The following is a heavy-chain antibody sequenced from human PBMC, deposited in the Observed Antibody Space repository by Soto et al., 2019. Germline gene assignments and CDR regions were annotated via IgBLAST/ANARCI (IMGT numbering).Heavy chain of an antibody. Sequence: PSETLSLTCTVSGGSISSYYWSWIRQPAGKGLEWIGRIYTSGSTNYNPSLESRVTMSVDTSKNQFSLKLSSVTAADTAAYYCARHSSSWYNHYYGMDVWGQGTTVTVSS. CDR3: ARHSSSWYNHYYGMDV. D-gene: IGHD6-13*01. J-gene: IGHJ6*02. CDR2: IYTSGST. CDR1: GGSISSYY. V-gene: IGHV4-4*07.